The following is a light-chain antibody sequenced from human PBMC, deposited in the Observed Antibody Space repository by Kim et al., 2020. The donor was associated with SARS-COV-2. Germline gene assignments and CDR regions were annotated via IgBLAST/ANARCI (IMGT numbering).Light chain of an antibody. CDR2: DAS. CDR3: QQRNNWPLT. Sequence: LAPGERAPLSRRARQSVNSYLAWYPHKPGQAPRLLIYDASNMATGIPARFSGSGSGTDFTLTISSLEPEDFAVYYCQQRNNWPLTFGGGTKVDIK. V-gene: IGKV3-11*01. J-gene: IGKJ4*01. CDR1: QSVNSY.